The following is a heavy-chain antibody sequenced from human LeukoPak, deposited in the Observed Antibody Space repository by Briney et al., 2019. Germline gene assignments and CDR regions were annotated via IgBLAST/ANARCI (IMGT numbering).Heavy chain of an antibody. CDR1: GGAFSGYY. Sequence: SETLSLTCAVYGGAFSGYYWSWIRQPPRKGLEWIGEINHSGSTNYNPSLKSRVTISVDTSKNQFSLKLSSVTAADTAVYYCARADYSSAWSHDYYYMDVWGKGTTVTVSS. V-gene: IGHV4-34*01. D-gene: IGHD6-13*01. CDR2: INHSGST. J-gene: IGHJ6*03. CDR3: ARADYSSAWSHDYYYMDV.